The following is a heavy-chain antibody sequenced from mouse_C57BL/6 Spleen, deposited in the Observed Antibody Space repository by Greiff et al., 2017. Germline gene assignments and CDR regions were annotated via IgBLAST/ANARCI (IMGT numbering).Heavy chain of an antibody. V-gene: IGHV1-80*01. D-gene: IGHD3-3*01. Sequence: QVQLQQSGAELVKPGASVKISCKASGYAFSSYWMNWVKQRPGKGLEWIGQIYPGDGDTNYNGKFKGKATLTADKSSSTAYMQRSSLTSEDSAVYFCARRGGPSYAMDYWGQGTSVTVSS. CDR2: IYPGDGDT. CDR1: GYAFSSYW. CDR3: ARRGGPSYAMDY. J-gene: IGHJ4*01.